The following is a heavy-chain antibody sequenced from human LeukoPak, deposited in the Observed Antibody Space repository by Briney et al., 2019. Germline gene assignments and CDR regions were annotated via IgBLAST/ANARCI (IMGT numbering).Heavy chain of an antibody. Sequence: ASVKVSCKASGYTFTSYDINWVRQATGQGLEWMGWMNPNSGNTGYAQKFQGRVTMTRNTSISTAYMELSSLRSEDTAVYYCARVPVSYCSGGSCFQYYYYYYGMDVWGQGTAVTVSS. CDR3: ARVPVSYCSGGSCFQYYYYYYGMDV. CDR1: GYTFTSYD. V-gene: IGHV1-8*01. J-gene: IGHJ6*02. CDR2: MNPNSGNT. D-gene: IGHD2-15*01.